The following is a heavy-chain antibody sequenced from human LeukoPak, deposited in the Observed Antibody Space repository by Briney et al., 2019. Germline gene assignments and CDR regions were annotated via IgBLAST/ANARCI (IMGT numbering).Heavy chain of an antibody. D-gene: IGHD3-22*01. V-gene: IGHV1-18*01. CDR1: GYSFSMNR. Sequence: ASVKVSFTSSGYSFSMNRISWVRQAPGQGLEWMGGMSTHNGNTNDAQKFQGRVTMTTDTSTNTAYMELRSLRSDDTAVYYCARDLDYYDSSGSGWFDPWGQGTLVTVSS. CDR3: ARDLDYYDSSGSGWFDP. CDR2: MSTHNGNT. J-gene: IGHJ5*02.